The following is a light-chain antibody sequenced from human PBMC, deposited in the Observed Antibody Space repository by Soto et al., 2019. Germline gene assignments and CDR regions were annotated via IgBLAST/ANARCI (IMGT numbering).Light chain of an antibody. CDR2: GNS. CDR1: SSNIGAGYD. CDR3: QSYDSSLSALYV. J-gene: IGLJ1*01. Sequence: QYVLRQPRRVTGYTGQSVTIFSTGSSSNIGAGYDVHWYQQLPGTAPKLLIYGNSNRPSGVPDRFSGSKSGTSASLAITGLQAEDEADYYCQSYDSSLSALYVFGTGTKVTV. V-gene: IGLV1-40*01.